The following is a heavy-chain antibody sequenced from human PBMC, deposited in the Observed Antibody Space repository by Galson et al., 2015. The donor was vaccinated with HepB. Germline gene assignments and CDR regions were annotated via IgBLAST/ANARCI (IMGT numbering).Heavy chain of an antibody. V-gene: IGHV3-21*01. CDR1: GFTFSSYR. CDR3: ARETITNSAMDV. D-gene: IGHD5-12*01. J-gene: IGHJ6*02. CDR2: ITSDSTYI. Sequence: SLRLSCAASGFTFSSYRMNWVRQAPGKGLDWVASITSDSTYIYYDESLEGRFTISRDNAKNSLSLQMSSLRADDTAVYYCARETITNSAMDVWGQGTTVTVSS.